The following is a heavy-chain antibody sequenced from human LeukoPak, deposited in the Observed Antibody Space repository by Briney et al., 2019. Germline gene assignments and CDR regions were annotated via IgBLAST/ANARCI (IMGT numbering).Heavy chain of an antibody. Sequence: SETLSLTCTVSGGSISSYYWSWIRQPAGKGLEWIGRIYTSGSTNYNPSLKSRVTMSVDTSKNQFSLKLSSVTAADTAVYYCASGGATPWDFDYWGQGTLVTVSS. V-gene: IGHV4-4*07. J-gene: IGHJ4*02. D-gene: IGHD1-26*01. CDR2: IYTSGST. CDR1: GGSISSYY. CDR3: ASGGATPWDFDY.